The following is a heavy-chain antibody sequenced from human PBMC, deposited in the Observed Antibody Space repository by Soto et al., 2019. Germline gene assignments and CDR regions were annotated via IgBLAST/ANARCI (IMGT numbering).Heavy chain of an antibody. D-gene: IGHD2-2*01. V-gene: IGHV3-74*01. CDR1: GFIFRTYW. CDR2: INNDGSST. J-gene: IGHJ6*03. Sequence: GGSLRLSCAASGFIFRTYWMQWVRQVPGKDLVWVSRINNDGSSTDYADSVKGRFTITRDTSARTAYMELSSLRSEDTAVYYCARGHLAVVPVASWYFYMDVWGKGTTVTVSS. CDR3: ARGHLAVVPVASWYFYMDV.